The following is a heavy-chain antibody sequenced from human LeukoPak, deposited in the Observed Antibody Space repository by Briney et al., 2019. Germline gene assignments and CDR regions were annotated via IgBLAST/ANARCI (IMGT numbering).Heavy chain of an antibody. V-gene: IGHV3-48*03. CDR2: ISSSGSTI. CDR3: ARDSPGSGWYEFDY. J-gene: IGHJ4*02. CDR1: GFTFSSYE. Sequence: GGALGLSCAAPGFTFSSYEKKWGRPAPGEGVGWGLYISSSGSTIYYADSVKGRFTISRDNAKNSLYLQMNSLRAEDTAVYYCARDSPGSGWYEFDYWGQGTLVTVSS. D-gene: IGHD6-19*01.